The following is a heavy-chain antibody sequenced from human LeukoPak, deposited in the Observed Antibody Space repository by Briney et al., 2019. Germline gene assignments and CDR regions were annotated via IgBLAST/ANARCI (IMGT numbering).Heavy chain of an antibody. D-gene: IGHD6-19*01. V-gene: IGHV3-15*01. Sequence: GGSLRLSCAASGFTFSDYYMSWIRQAPGKGLEWVGRIKSKTDGGTTDYAAPVKGRFTISRDDSKNTLYLQMNSLKTEDTAVYYCATDRSGWYDYWGQGTLVTVSS. CDR3: ATDRSGWYDY. CDR2: IKSKTDGGTT. CDR1: GFTFSDYY. J-gene: IGHJ4*02.